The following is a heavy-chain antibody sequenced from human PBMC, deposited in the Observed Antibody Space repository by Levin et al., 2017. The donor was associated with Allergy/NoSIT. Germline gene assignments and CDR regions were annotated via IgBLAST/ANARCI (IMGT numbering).Heavy chain of an antibody. D-gene: IGHD3-3*01. V-gene: IGHV1-69*06. Sequence: SVKVSCKASGGTFSSYAISWVRQAPGQGLEWMGGIIPIFGTANYAQKFQGRVTITADKSTSTAYMELSSLRSEDTAVYYCARDGFWSGYNTLNWFDPWGQGTLVTVSS. CDR3: ARDGFWSGYNTLNWFDP. J-gene: IGHJ5*02. CDR2: IIPIFGTA. CDR1: GGTFSSYA.